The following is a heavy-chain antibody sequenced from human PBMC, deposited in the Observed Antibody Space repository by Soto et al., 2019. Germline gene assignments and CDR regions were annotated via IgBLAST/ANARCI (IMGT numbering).Heavy chain of an antibody. Sequence: GESLKISCKGSGYSFTSYWISWVRQMPGKGLEWMGRIDPSDSYTNYSPSFQGHVTISADKSISTAYLQWSSLKASDTAMYYCARLSPDGYYDSSGYYYVAGAFDIWGQGTMVTVSS. CDR1: GYSFTSYW. J-gene: IGHJ3*02. CDR2: IDPSDSYT. CDR3: ARLSPDGYYDSSGYYYVAGAFDI. V-gene: IGHV5-10-1*01. D-gene: IGHD3-22*01.